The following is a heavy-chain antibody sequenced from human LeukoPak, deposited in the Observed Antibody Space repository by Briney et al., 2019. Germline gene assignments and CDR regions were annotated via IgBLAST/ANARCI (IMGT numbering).Heavy chain of an antibody. D-gene: IGHD6-13*01. CDR2: ISSSSSYI. V-gene: IGHV3-21*04. CDR1: GFTFSSYS. Sequence: GGSLRLSCPASGFTFSSYSMNWVRQAPGKGLEWVSSISSSSSYIYYADSVKGRFTISRDNAKNSLYLQMNSLRAEDTAVYYCARQGRGSSAGFDYWGQGTLVTVSS. CDR3: ARQGRGSSAGFDY. J-gene: IGHJ4*02.